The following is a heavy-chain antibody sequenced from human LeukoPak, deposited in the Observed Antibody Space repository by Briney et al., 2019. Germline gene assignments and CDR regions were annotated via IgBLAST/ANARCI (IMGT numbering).Heavy chain of an antibody. CDR2: IYTRGST. Sequence: SETLSLTCTVSGGYIRNYYWSWIRQPAGKGLEWIGRIYTRGSTNYNPSLKSRVTMSVDTSKNQLSLKLSSVTAADTAVYYCAGEGHYYDSSGYYYGGEDYWGQGTLVTVSS. D-gene: IGHD3-22*01. J-gene: IGHJ4*02. CDR1: GGYIRNYY. CDR3: AGEGHYYDSSGYYYGGEDY. V-gene: IGHV4-4*07.